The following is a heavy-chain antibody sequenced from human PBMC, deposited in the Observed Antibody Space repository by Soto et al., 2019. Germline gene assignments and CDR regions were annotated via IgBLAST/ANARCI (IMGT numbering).Heavy chain of an antibody. V-gene: IGHV3-9*01. D-gene: IGHD6-13*01. CDR2: ISWNSYSI. Sequence: GGSLRLSCAVSGFAFEDYAMHWVRQAPGKGLEWVSGISWNSYSIGYAVSVKGRFTISRDNARNSLYLQMNGLRTEDTAFYFCAPLVSSSSHDAFDIWGQGTMVTVSS. J-gene: IGHJ3*02. CDR1: GFAFEDYA. CDR3: APLVSSSSHDAFDI.